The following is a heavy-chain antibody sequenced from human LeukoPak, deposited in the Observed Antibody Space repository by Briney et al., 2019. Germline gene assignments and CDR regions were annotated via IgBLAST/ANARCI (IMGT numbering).Heavy chain of an antibody. CDR2: ISPNGGST. D-gene: IGHD1-1*01. Sequence: GGSLRLSCSASGCIFSSYAMHWVRQAQGKGLEYVSAISPNGGSTYYADSVKGRFSISRDNSKNILYLQMSSVRPEDTAVYYCVPKGNEGYWGQGTLVTVSS. CDR1: GCIFSSYA. V-gene: IGHV3-64D*06. CDR3: VPKGNEGY. J-gene: IGHJ4*02.